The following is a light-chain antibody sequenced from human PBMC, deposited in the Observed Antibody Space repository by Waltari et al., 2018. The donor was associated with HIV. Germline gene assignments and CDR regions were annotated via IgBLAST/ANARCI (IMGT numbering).Light chain of an antibody. CDR2: SIN. Sequence: QSVLTQPPSASGTPGQRVTISCSGSSSNIGSNTVNWYQQLPGTAPKLLIYSINQRPSGVPDGFSGSKSGTSASLAISGLQSEDEADYYCAAWDDSLNGVVFGGGTKLTVL. CDR1: SSNIGSNT. V-gene: IGLV1-44*01. J-gene: IGLJ2*01. CDR3: AAWDDSLNGVV.